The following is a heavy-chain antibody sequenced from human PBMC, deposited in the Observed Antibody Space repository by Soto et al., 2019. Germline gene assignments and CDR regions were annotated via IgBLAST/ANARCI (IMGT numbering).Heavy chain of an antibody. CDR2: INHSGST. CDR1: GGSFSGYY. CDR3: AALWFGELSPNFDY. D-gene: IGHD3-10*01. V-gene: IGHV4-34*01. Sequence: SETLSLTCAVYGGSFSGYYWSWIRQPPGKGLEWIGEINHSGSTNYNPSLKSRVTISVDTSKNQFSLKLSSVTAADTAVYYCAALWFGELSPNFDYWGQGTLVTVSS. J-gene: IGHJ4*02.